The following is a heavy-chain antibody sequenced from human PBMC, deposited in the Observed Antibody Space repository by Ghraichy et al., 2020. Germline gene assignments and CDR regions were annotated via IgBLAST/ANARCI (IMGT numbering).Heavy chain of an antibody. D-gene: IGHD6-19*01. CDR3: ARGRGQWLDLKTYNWFDP. Sequence: SETLSLTCTVSGGSISSSSYYWGWIRQPPGKGLEWIGSIYYSGSTYYNPSLKSRVTISVDTSKNQFSLKLSSVTAADTAVYYCARGRGQWLDLKTYNWFDPWGQGTLVTVSS. V-gene: IGHV4-39*01. CDR1: GGSISSSSYY. J-gene: IGHJ5*02. CDR2: IYYSGST.